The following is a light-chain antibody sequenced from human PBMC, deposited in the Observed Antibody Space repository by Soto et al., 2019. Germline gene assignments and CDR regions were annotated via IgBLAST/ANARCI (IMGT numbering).Light chain of an antibody. Sequence: DIQMTQSPSSLSSSVGDRVTITCRASQGISSYLCWCQQKPGAAPKLLIYAASSLQSGVPSRFSGGGSGTDFTLTISSLQPEDFATYYCQQNYSSPCTFGQGTRLEIK. CDR3: QQNYSSPCT. J-gene: IGKJ2*02. CDR2: AAS. V-gene: IGKV1-39*01. CDR1: QGISSY.